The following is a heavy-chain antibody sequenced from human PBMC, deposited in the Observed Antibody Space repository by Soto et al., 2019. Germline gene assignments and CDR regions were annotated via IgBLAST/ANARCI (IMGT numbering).Heavy chain of an antibody. Sequence: SDTLSLTSSVSGGSISYNSYYWGWIRQPPGKGLEWVGGIFYTGTTYYSPSLKDRVTISVDTSKNSFSLNLTSVTAADTAVYFCARLVVVAPVANAWGQGTLVTVSS. D-gene: IGHD2-2*01. J-gene: IGHJ5*02. CDR3: ARLVVVAPVANA. V-gene: IGHV4-39*02. CDR2: IFYTGTT. CDR1: GGSISYNSYY.